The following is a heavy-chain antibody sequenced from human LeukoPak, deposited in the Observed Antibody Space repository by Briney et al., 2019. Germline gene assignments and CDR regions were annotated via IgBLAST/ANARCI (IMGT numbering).Heavy chain of an antibody. D-gene: IGHD3-10*01. Sequence: GGSLRLSCAASGFTFSTYAMSWVRQAPGKGLEWVSSFSGSGGSTYYADSVKGRFTMSRDNSKNTLYLQMNSLRAEDTAVYYCARAVRSYGSGSYYIDYWGQGTLVTVSS. J-gene: IGHJ4*02. CDR3: ARAVRSYGSGSYYIDY. CDR2: FSGSGGST. CDR1: GFTFSTYA. V-gene: IGHV3-23*01.